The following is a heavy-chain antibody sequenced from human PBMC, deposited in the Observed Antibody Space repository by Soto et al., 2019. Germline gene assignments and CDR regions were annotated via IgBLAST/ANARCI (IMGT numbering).Heavy chain of an antibody. CDR2: IFFDESNE. Sequence: GGSLRLSCAASGFTFSDYAMHWVRQAPGKGLEWVAIIFFDESNEHYADSVQGRFTISRDNSENTLYLQMNSLRADDTAVYYCARPAATVIFSSGMDVWGQGTTVTVSS. J-gene: IGHJ6*02. CDR3: ARPAATVIFSSGMDV. D-gene: IGHD4-17*01. CDR1: GFTFSDYA. V-gene: IGHV3-30-3*01.